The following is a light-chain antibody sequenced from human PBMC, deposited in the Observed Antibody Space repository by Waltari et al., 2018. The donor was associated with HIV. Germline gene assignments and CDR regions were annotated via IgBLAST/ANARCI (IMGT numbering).Light chain of an antibody. Sequence: AIQMTQSPSSLSASVGDSVTITCRASQGIRNDLAWYQQKPRKAPKLLIYAASSLQSGVPSRFSGSGSGTDFTLTISSLQPEDFATYYCLQDYNYPWTFGQGTKVEIK. CDR3: LQDYNYPWT. CDR2: AAS. J-gene: IGKJ1*01. V-gene: IGKV1-6*01. CDR1: QGIRND.